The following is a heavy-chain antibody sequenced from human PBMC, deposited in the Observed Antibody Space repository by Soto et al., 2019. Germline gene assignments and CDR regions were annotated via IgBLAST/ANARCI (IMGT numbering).Heavy chain of an antibody. V-gene: IGHV3-73*01. D-gene: IGHD2-2*02. CDR1: GFIFSGSA. Sequence: GGSLRLSCAASGFIFSGSAIHWVRQASGKGLEWVGRIRSRANNFATSSAASVKGRFTFSRDDSKNTAYLQMNTLKPEDTAVYYCARGQGAAIGDYYYHGMDVWGQGTTVTVPS. CDR2: IRSRANNFAT. J-gene: IGHJ6*02. CDR3: ARGQGAAIGDYYYHGMDV.